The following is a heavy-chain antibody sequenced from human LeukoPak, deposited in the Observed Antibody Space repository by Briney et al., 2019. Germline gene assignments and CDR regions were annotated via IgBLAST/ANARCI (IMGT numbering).Heavy chain of an antibody. V-gene: IGHV3-48*03. CDR2: FISSGSTK. D-gene: IGHD3-9*01. CDR3: ARDFDMGITPGDDFDF. CDR1: GLTFSIYE. Sequence: GGSLRLSCAASGLTFSIYEMIGVRQAPGKGRDCLSYFISSGSTKYYADSVKGRFTISRDDAKDSLYLQMNSLRAEDTAVYYCARDFDMGITPGDDFDFWGQGTLVTVSS. J-gene: IGHJ4*02.